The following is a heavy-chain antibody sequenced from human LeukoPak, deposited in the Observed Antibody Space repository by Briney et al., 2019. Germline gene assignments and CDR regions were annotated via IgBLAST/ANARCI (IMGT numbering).Heavy chain of an antibody. V-gene: IGHV3-23*01. CDR1: GFTFSSYS. D-gene: IGHD1-26*01. Sequence: GGSLRLSCAASGFTFSSYSMSWVRQAPGKGLEWVSLISGSGDTTNYADSVKGRFTISRDNSKNTLYLQMNSLGADDTAVYYCAKAFQRGWERDAFAFWGQGALVTVSS. CDR3: AKAFQRGWERDAFAF. CDR2: ISGSGDTT. J-gene: IGHJ3*01.